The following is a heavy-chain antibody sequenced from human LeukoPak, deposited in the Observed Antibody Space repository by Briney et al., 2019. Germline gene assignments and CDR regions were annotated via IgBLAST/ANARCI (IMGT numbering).Heavy chain of an antibody. CDR3: ARVPYYYGSGSYYGVDYYYYGMDV. D-gene: IGHD3-10*01. CDR2: INHSEST. V-gene: IGHV4-34*01. Sequence: PSETLSLTCAVYGGSFSGYYWSWIRQPPGKGLEWIGEINHSESTNYNTSLESRVTISVDTSKNQFSLKLSSVTAADTAVYYCARVPYYYGSGSYYGVDYYYYGMDVWGKGTTVTVSS. J-gene: IGHJ6*04. CDR1: GGSFSGYY.